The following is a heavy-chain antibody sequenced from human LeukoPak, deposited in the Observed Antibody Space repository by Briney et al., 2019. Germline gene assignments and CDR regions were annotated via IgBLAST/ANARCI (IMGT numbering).Heavy chain of an antibody. CDR2: IKSDGSLK. J-gene: IGHJ4*02. V-gene: IGHV3-48*03. CDR3: ARRFRD. Sequence: GGSLRLSCAVSGFTLSSQWMHWVRQAPGKGLEWVSYIKSDGSLKTYADAVKGRFAISRDNAKNSLYLQMNSLRAEDTAVYYCARRFRDWGQGILVTVSS. CDR1: GFTLSSQW.